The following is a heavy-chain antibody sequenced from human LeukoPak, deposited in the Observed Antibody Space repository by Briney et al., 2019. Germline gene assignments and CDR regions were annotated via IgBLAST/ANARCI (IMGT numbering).Heavy chain of an antibody. CDR3: ARDDVMVYYYDSSGYYSVALSY. J-gene: IGHJ4*02. D-gene: IGHD3-22*01. CDR2: IWYDGSNK. CDR1: TLSKVW. Sequence: TLSKVWRYRGPPDPEKRLEWVAVIWYDGSNKYYADSVKGRFTISRDNSKNTLYLQMNSLRAEDTAVYYCARDDVMVYYYDSSGYYSVALSYWGQGTLVTVSS. V-gene: IGHV3-33*07.